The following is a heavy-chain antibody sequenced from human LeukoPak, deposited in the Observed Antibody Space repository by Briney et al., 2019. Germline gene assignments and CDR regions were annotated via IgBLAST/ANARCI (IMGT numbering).Heavy chain of an antibody. Sequence: SETLSLTCTVSGGSISSSSYYWGWLRQPPGKGLEWIGSIYYSGSTYYNPSLSSRVTISVDTSKNQFSLKLSSVTAADTAVYYCARQLGYCSSTSCYADKVDYWGQGTLVTVSS. CDR2: IYYSGST. CDR3: ARQLGYCSSTSCYADKVDY. J-gene: IGHJ4*02. CDR1: GGSISSSSYY. V-gene: IGHV4-39*01. D-gene: IGHD2-2*01.